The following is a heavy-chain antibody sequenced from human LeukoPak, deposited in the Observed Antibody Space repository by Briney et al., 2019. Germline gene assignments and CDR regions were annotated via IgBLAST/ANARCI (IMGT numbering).Heavy chain of an antibody. D-gene: IGHD6-19*01. V-gene: IGHV3-7*03. CDR1: GFTFSSYW. Sequence: GGSLRLSCAASGFTFSSYWMSWVRQAPGKGLEWVANIKQDGSEKYYVDSVKGRFTISRDNSKNTLYLQMNSLRAEDTALYYCAKGEYGRGWPHWGQGTLVTVSS. CDR3: AKGEYGRGWPH. J-gene: IGHJ4*02. CDR2: IKQDGSEK.